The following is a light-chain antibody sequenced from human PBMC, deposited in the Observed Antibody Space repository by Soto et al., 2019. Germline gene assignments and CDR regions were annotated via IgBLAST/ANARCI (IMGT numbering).Light chain of an antibody. J-gene: IGKJ1*01. Sequence: DIQMTQSPSSVSASVGDSVTITCRASQDISSWLAWYQQKPGKAPNLLIYSASTLQSGVPSRFSGSGSGTEFTLTISSLQPDDFATYYCQHYNSYSEAFGQGTKVDIK. CDR3: QHYNSYSEA. CDR2: SAS. CDR1: QDISSW. V-gene: IGKV1D-16*01.